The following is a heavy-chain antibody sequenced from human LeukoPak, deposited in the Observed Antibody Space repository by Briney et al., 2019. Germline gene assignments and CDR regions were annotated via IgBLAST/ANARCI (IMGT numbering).Heavy chain of an antibody. D-gene: IGHD6-19*01. CDR3: ARDLVIAVAGTSY. CDR1: GFNFGSYA. V-gene: IGHV3-48*04. J-gene: IGHJ4*02. CDR2: ISSGGTTI. Sequence: PGGSLRLSCAASGFNFGSYAMNWVRQAPGKGLEWIAYISSGGTTITYADSVKGRFSISRDNARNSLSLQMNSLRVEDTAVYFCARDLVIAVAGTSYWGQGTLVSVSS.